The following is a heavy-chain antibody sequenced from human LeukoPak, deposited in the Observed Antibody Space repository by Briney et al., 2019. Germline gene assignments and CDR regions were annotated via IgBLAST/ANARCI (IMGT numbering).Heavy chain of an antibody. CDR1: GGTFSSYA. Sequence: ASAKVSCKASGGTFSSYAISWVRQAPGQGLEWMGGIIPIFGTANYAQKFQGRVTITADESTSTAYMELSSLRSEGTAVYYCARVPPSFYYYMDVWGKGTTVTVSS. V-gene: IGHV1-69*13. CDR3: ARVPPSFYYYMDV. D-gene: IGHD2-2*01. J-gene: IGHJ6*03. CDR2: IIPIFGTA.